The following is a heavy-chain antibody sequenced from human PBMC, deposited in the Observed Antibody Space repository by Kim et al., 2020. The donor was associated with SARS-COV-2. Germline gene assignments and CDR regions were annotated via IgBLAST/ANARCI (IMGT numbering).Heavy chain of an antibody. CDR2: INHSGST. V-gene: IGHV4-34*01. Sequence: SETLSLTCAVYGGSFSGYYWSWIRQPPGKGLEWIGEINHSGSTNYNPSLKSRVTISVDTSKNQFSLKLSSVTAADTAVYYCARIKGAIDSSGYYHDAFDIWGRGATVTLSS. D-gene: IGHD3-22*01. CDR3: ARIKGAIDSSGYYHDAFDI. J-gene: IGHJ3*02. CDR1: GGSFSGYY.